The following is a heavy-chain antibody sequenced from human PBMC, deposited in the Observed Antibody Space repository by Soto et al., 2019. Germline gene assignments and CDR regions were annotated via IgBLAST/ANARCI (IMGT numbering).Heavy chain of an antibody. CDR2: IIPIFGTA. CDR3: ASGYYYDSSGYYPYYFDY. V-gene: IGHV1-69*13. D-gene: IGHD3-22*01. Sequence: ASVKVSCKASGGTFSSYAISWVRQAPGQGLEWMGGIIPIFGTANYAQKFQGRVTITADESTSTAYMELSSLRSEDTAVYYCASGYYYDSSGYYPYYFDYWGQGTLVTVSS. J-gene: IGHJ4*02. CDR1: GGTFSSYA.